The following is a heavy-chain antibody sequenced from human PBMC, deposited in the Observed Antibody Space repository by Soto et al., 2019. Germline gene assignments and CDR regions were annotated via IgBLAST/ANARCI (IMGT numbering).Heavy chain of an antibody. J-gene: IGHJ6*01. V-gene: IGHV3-7*05. Sequence: EVQLVESGVGLVQPGGSLRLSCAASGFTFSGFWMSWVRQAPGKGLEWVANMKEDGSEKYYVDSVKGRFTISRDNAKNSLYLQMNSLRAEDTAVYYCARQDSGSYYAMDVWGQGTTVIVSS. D-gene: IGHD1-26*01. CDR1: GFTFSGFW. CDR2: MKEDGSEK. CDR3: ARQDSGSYYAMDV.